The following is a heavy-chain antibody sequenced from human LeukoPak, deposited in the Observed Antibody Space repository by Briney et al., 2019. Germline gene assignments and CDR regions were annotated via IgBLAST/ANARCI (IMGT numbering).Heavy chain of an antibody. CDR3: ARRSIAINWFDP. V-gene: IGHV4-34*01. J-gene: IGHJ5*02. D-gene: IGHD6-6*01. CDR2: INHSGST. CDR1: GWSFSGYY. Sequence: SETLSLTCAVYGWSFSGYYWSWIGQPPGKGLEWIGEINHSGSTNYNPSLKSRVTISVDTSKNQFSLKLSSVTAADTAVYYFARRSIAINWFDPWGQGTLVTVSS.